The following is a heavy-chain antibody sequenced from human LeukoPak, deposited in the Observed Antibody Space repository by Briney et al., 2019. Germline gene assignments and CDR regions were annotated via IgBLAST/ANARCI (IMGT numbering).Heavy chain of an antibody. D-gene: IGHD3-16*01. CDR3: TTAVRYDYVWGSPGY. J-gene: IGHJ4*02. Sequence: GGSPRLSCAASGFTFSNAWMSWVRQAPGKGLEWVGRIKSKTDGGTTDHAAPVKGRFTISRDDSKNTLYLQMNSLKTEDTAVYYCTTAVRYDYVWGSPGYWGQGTLVTVSS. CDR2: IKSKTDGGTT. V-gene: IGHV3-15*01. CDR1: GFTFSNAW.